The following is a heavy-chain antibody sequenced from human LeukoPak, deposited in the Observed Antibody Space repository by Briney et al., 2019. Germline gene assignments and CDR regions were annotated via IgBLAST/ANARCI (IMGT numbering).Heavy chain of an antibody. J-gene: IGHJ4*02. V-gene: IGHV1-58*02. Sequence: TSVKVSCKASGFTFTSSAMQWVRQARGQRLEWIGWIVVGSGNTNYAQKFQERVTITKDMSTSTAYVELSSLRSEDTAVYYCAAHFDYYDSSGYNDYWGQGTLVTVSS. CDR1: GFTFTSSA. D-gene: IGHD3-22*01. CDR3: AAHFDYYDSSGYNDY. CDR2: IVVGSGNT.